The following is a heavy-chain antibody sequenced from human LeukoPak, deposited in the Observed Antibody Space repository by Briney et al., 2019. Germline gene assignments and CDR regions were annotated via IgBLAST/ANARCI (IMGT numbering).Heavy chain of an antibody. Sequence: SETLSLTCTVSGGSISSSSYYWGWIRQPPGKGLEWIGSIYYSGSTYYNPSLKSRVTISVDTSKNQFSLKLSSVTAADTAVYYCARLVVVPAGRQDYWGQGTLVTVSS. D-gene: IGHD2-2*01. CDR3: ARLVVVPAGRQDY. V-gene: IGHV4-39*01. J-gene: IGHJ4*02. CDR1: GGSISSSSYY. CDR2: IYYSGST.